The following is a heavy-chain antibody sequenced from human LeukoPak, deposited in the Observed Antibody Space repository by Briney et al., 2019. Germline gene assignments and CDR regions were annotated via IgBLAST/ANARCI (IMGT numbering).Heavy chain of an antibody. CDR3: ARGGCSYGYVGWIDY. CDR2: ISAYNGIT. D-gene: IGHD5-18*01. Sequence: ASVKVSCKASGYTFSNYGFNWVRQAPGQGLEWMGWISAYNGITNYAQKLQGRATMTTDTSTSTAYMELRSLRSDDTAVYYCARGGCSYGYVGWIDYWGQGTLVTVSS. CDR1: GYTFSNYG. J-gene: IGHJ4*02. V-gene: IGHV1-18*01.